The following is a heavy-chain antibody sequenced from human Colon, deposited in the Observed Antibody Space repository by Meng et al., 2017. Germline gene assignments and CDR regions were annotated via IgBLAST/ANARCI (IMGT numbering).Heavy chain of an antibody. V-gene: IGHV3-11*01. D-gene: IGHD6-6*01. J-gene: IGHJ5*02. CDR3: VTTARQADH. CDR1: GFTFSDLY. Sequence: QVQPAESGGTVVTRGGSLRLSCAASGFTFSDLYMSWVRQAPGKGLEWLSYINSGGSDIAYADSVKGRFTISRDNARNSLYLQMSSLRAEVTAVYCCVTTARQADHWGQGTLVTVSS. CDR2: INSGGSDI.